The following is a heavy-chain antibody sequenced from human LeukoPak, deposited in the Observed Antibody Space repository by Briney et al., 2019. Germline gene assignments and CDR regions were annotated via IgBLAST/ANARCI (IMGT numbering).Heavy chain of an antibody. CDR3: ARVSWAYSPFDS. CDR2: IYYTGGT. D-gene: IGHD2-21*01. J-gene: IGHJ4*02. CDR1: GGSLSNYY. Sequence: SETLSLTCTISGGSLSNYYWSWIRQTPGKGLEWIGYIYYTGGTDYNPSLKSRVTISEDTSKNQFSLKLSSVTAADTAVYYCARVSWAYSPFDSWGQGILVTVSP. V-gene: IGHV4-59*01.